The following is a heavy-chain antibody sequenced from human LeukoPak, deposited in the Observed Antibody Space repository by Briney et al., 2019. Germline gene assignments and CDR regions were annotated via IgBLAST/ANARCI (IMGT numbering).Heavy chain of an antibody. CDR1: GFTFSSYE. CDR2: IGSRGRII. V-gene: IGHV3-48*03. J-gene: IGHJ4*02. CDR3: ARDSFRGSYSDY. D-gene: IGHD1-26*01. Sequence: GGSLRLSCAASGFTFSSYEFNWVRQAPGKGLEWVSYIGSRGRIIYYADSVKGRFTISRDNAKNSLYLQMNRLRAEDTALYYCARDSFRGSYSDYWGQGTLVTVSS.